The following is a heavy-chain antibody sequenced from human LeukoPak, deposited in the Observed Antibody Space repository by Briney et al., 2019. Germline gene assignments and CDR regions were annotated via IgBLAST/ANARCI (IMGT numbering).Heavy chain of an antibody. CDR1: GYTFTGYY. Sequence: AASVKVSCKASGYTFTGYYMHWVRQAPGQGLEWMGWINPNSGGTNYAQTFQGRVTMTGDTSISTAYMELIRLRSDDRAVYYCARDLGIEVAGTQDYWGQGTLVTVSS. V-gene: IGHV1-2*02. D-gene: IGHD6-19*01. CDR2: INPNSGGT. J-gene: IGHJ4*02. CDR3: ARDLGIEVAGTQDY.